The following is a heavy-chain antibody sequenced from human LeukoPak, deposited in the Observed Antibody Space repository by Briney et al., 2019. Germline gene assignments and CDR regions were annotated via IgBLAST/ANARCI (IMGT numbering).Heavy chain of an antibody. D-gene: IGHD5-18*01. V-gene: IGHV3-21*01. CDR1: GFTFSSYH. CDR3: ARRATTERGHSYGLDF. Sequence: GGSLRLSCEVSGFTFSSYHMNWVRQAPGKGLEWVSSIGSSGSYVYYADSLTGRFTISRDNAKNSLYLQMNSLRAEDTAMYYCARRATTERGHSYGLDFWGQGTLVTVSS. CDR2: IGSSGSYV. J-gene: IGHJ4*02.